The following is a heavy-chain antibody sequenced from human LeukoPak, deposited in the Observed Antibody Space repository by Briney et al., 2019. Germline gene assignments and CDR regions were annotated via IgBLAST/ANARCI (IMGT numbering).Heavy chain of an antibody. J-gene: IGHJ2*01. Sequence: PGGSLRLSCAASGFTFSSYAMSWVRQAPGKGLEWVSAISGSGGSTYYADSVKGRSTISRDNSKNTLYLQMNSLRAEDTAVYDCARKPTPLPDAYWYFDLWGRGTLVTVSS. CDR3: ARKPTPLPDAYWYFDL. V-gene: IGHV3-23*01. CDR1: GFTFSSYA. CDR2: ISGSGGST.